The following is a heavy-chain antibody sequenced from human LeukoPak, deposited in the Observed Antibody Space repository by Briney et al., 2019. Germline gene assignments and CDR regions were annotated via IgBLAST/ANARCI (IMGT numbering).Heavy chain of an antibody. CDR2: IYPGDSDT. V-gene: IGHV5-51*01. Sequence: GESLKISCKGSGYSFTSYWSGWVRQMPGKGLEWMGIIYPGDSDTRYSPSFQGQVTISADKSISTAYLQWSSLKASDTAMYYCARSLLVQPYYYYMDVWGKGTTVTVSS. J-gene: IGHJ6*03. CDR3: ARSLLVQPYYYYMDV. CDR1: GYSFTSYW. D-gene: IGHD6-6*01.